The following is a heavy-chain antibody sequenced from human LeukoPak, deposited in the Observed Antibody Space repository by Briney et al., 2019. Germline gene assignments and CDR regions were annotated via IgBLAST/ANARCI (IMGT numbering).Heavy chain of an antibody. J-gene: IGHJ1*01. CDR1: GFTFSNAY. Sequence: GGSLRLSCAASGFTFSNAYMSWIRQAPGKGLEWVSYISSSGSTIYYADSVKGRFTISRDNAKNSLYLQMNSLRAEDTAVYYCARSEVRFLEWPEYFQHWGQGTLVTVSS. D-gene: IGHD3-3*01. V-gene: IGHV3-11*04. CDR3: ARSEVRFLEWPEYFQH. CDR2: ISSSGSTI.